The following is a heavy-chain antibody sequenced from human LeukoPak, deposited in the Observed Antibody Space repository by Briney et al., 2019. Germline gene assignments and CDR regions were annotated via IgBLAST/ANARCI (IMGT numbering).Heavy chain of an antibody. D-gene: IGHD5-24*01. J-gene: IGHJ4*02. V-gene: IGHV4-4*07. CDR2: IYTSGST. Sequence: SETLSLTCTASGGSISSYYWSWIRQPAGKGLEWIGRIYTSGSTNYNPSLMSRGTMSVDTSKNQFSLKLSSVAAADTAGYYCARDGYNQFDYRGQGTLVTVSS. CDR1: GGSISSYY. CDR3: ARDGYNQFDY.